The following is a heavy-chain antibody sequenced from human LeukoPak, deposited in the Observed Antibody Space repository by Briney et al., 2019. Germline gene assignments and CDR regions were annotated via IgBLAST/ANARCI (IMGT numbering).Heavy chain of an antibody. CDR1: GFTFSSYS. J-gene: IGHJ4*02. D-gene: IGHD6-13*01. V-gene: IGHV3-21*01. Sequence: GGSLRLSCAASGFTFSSYSMNWVRQAPGKGLEWVSSISSSSSYIYYADSVKGRFTISRDNAKNSLYLQMNSLRAEDTAVYYCARDRPGIAAADIDYWGQGTLATVSS. CDR2: ISSSSSYI. CDR3: ARDRPGIAAADIDY.